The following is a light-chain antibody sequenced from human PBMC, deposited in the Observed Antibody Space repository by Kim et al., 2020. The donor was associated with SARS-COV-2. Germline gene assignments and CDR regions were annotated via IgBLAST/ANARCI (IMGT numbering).Light chain of an antibody. CDR2: DVS. J-gene: IGLJ3*02. Sequence: GQPDTISCTGTCSEVGAYNLVSWYQQHPGKAPKFMIHDVSQRPSGVSNRFSGSKSGNTASLTISGLQAEDEADYYCTSYARSDTWVFGGGTQLTVL. CDR1: CSEVGAYNL. V-gene: IGLV2-14*03. CDR3: TSYARSDTWV.